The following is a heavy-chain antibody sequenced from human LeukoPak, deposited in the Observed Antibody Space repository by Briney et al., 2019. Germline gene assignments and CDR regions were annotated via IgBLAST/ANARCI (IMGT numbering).Heavy chain of an antibody. CDR2: IKQDGSET. J-gene: IGHJ4*02. CDR3: ASMWEGGY. Sequence: GGSLRLSCAASGFTFSSYGMSWVRQAPGKGLEWVATIKQDGSETYYVDSVKGRFTISTDNAENSSYLLMTSLRDEDPAVYFRASMWEGGYWGQGTLVTAS. D-gene: IGHD1-26*01. CDR1: GFTFSSYG. V-gene: IGHV3-7*01.